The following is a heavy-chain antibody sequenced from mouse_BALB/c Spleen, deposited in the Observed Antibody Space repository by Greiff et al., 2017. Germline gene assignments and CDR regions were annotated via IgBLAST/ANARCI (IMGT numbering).Heavy chain of an antibody. Sequence: EVHLVESGGGLVKPGGSLKLSCAASGFTFSDYYMYWVRQTPEKRLEWVATISDGGSYTYYPDSVKGRFTISRDNAKNNLYLQMSSLKSEDTAMYYCARGEANGGFAYWGQGTLVTVSA. CDR3: ARGEANGGFAY. D-gene: IGHD1-2*01. V-gene: IGHV5-4*02. CDR1: GFTFSDYY. CDR2: ISDGGSYT. J-gene: IGHJ3*01.